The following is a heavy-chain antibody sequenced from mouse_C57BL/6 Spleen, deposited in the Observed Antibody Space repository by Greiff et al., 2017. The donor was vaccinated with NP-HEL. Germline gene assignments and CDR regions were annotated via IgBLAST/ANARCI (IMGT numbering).Heavy chain of an antibody. V-gene: IGHV8-8*01. J-gene: IGHJ1*03. Sequence: QVTLKVSGPGILQPSQTLSLTCSFSGFSLSTFGMGVGWIRQPSGKGLEWLAHIWWDDDKYYNPALKSRLTISKDTSKNQVFLKIANVDTADTATYYCARSYYYGSSYEWYFDVWGTGTTVTVSS. CDR1: GFSLSTFGMG. CDR2: IWWDDDK. D-gene: IGHD1-1*01. CDR3: ARSYYYGSSYEWYFDV.